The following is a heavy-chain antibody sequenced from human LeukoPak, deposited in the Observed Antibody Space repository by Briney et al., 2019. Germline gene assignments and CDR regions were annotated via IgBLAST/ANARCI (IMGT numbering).Heavy chain of an antibody. Sequence: GASVKVSYKASGYTFTSYAMHWVRQAPGQRLEWMGWINAGNGNTKYSQKFQGRVTITRDTSASAAYMELSSLRSDDTAVYYCATTNYYDSSGYYFWGQGTLVTVSS. CDR3: ATTNYYDSSGYYF. J-gene: IGHJ4*02. CDR2: INAGNGNT. CDR1: GYTFTSYA. D-gene: IGHD3-22*01. V-gene: IGHV1-3*01.